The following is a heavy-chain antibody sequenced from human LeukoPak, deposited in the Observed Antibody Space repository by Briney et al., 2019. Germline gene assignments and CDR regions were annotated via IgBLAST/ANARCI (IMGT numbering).Heavy chain of an antibody. D-gene: IGHD6-6*01. V-gene: IGHV3-30*02. CDR2: IRYDGSNK. CDR1: GFTFSSYG. J-gene: IGHJ4*02. Sequence: PGGSLRLSCAASGFTFSSYGMHWVRQAPGKGLAWVAFIRYDGSNKYYADSVKGRFTISRDNSKNTLYLQMNSLRAEDTAVYYCAKAWYSSSSFDYWGQGTLVTVSS. CDR3: AKAWYSSSSFDY.